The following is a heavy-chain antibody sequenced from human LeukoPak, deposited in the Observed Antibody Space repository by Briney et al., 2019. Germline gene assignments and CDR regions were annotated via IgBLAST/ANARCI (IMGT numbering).Heavy chain of an antibody. J-gene: IGHJ5*02. CDR2: IYYSGST. CDR3: ARDLAIGYGDSQIGFDP. V-gene: IGHV4-39*07. Sequence: SETLSLTCTVSGGSISSSSYYWGWIRQPPGKGLEWIGSIYYSGSTYYNPSLKSRVTISVDTSKNQFSLKLSSVTAADTAVYYCARDLAIGYGDSQIGFDPWGQGTLVTVSS. D-gene: IGHD4-17*01. CDR1: GGSISSSSYY.